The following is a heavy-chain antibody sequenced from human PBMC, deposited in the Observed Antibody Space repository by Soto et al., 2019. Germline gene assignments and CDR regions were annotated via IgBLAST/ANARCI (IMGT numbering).Heavy chain of an antibody. V-gene: IGHV4-4*07. CDR2: IFTSGGR. CDR1: GGSINDYY. CDR3: ASGRLLPRHYRLDL. D-gene: IGHD6-25*01. Sequence: SETRSLPCTVSGGSINDYYWSWIRQPAGKGLEWMGRIFTSGGRNYSPSLRIRRTMAVDTSTNQVYLRLTAVTSADTAGYSCASGRLLPRHYRLDLWPQGTQVTVSS. J-gene: IGHJ6*01.